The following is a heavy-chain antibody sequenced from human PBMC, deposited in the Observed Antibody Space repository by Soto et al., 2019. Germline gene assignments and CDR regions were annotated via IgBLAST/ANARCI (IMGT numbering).Heavy chain of an antibody. D-gene: IGHD4-4*01. V-gene: IGHV1-69*12. Sequence: QVQLVQSGAEVKKPGSSVTVSCKASGGTFSSYAISWVRQAPGQGLEWMGGIIPIFGTADYAQKFQGRVTITANESTSTAYMELSSLRSEDTAVYYCATHMTTVGYGYVMDVWGQGTTVTVSS. CDR2: IIPIFGTA. CDR1: GGTFSSYA. J-gene: IGHJ6*02. CDR3: ATHMTTVGYGYVMDV.